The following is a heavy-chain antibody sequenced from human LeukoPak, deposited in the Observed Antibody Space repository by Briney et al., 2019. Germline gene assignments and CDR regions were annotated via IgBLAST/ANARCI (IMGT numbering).Heavy chain of an antibody. Sequence: GASVKVSCKASGYTFTSYYMHWVRQAPGQGLEWMGIINPSGGSTSYAQKFQGRVTMTRDMSTSTVYMELSSLRSEDTAVYYCARDCTFDYGDEKELNWFDPCGQGTLVTVSS. V-gene: IGHV1-46*01. J-gene: IGHJ5*02. CDR1: GYTFTSYY. CDR3: ARDCTFDYGDEKELNWFDP. D-gene: IGHD4-17*01. CDR2: INPSGGST.